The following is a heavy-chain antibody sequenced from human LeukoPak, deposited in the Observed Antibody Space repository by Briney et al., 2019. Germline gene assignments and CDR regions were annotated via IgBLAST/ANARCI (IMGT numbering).Heavy chain of an antibody. CDR2: IKQDGSEK. CDR1: GFTFSSYW. D-gene: IGHD6-13*01. CDR3: ARVGGSSSYGDYFDY. V-gene: IGHV3-7*01. J-gene: IGHJ4*02. Sequence: PGGSLRLSCAASGFTFSSYWMSWVRQAPVKGLEWVANIKQDGSEKYYVDSVKGRFTISRDNAKNSLYLQMNSLRAEDTAVYYCARVGGSSSYGDYFDYWGQGTLVTVSS.